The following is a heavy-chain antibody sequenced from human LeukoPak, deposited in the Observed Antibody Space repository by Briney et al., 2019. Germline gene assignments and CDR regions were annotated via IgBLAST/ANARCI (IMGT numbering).Heavy chain of an antibody. CDR3: ARHGGVGGYYFDY. CDR2: IYYSGST. CDR1: GGSISSYY. D-gene: IGHD3-3*01. V-gene: IGHV4-59*08. Sequence: SETLSLTCTVSGGSISSYYWSWIRQPPGKGLEWIGYIYYSGSTNYNPSLKSRVTISVDTSKNQFSLKLSSVTAADTAVYYCARHGGVGGYYFDYWGQGPWSPSPQ. J-gene: IGHJ4*02.